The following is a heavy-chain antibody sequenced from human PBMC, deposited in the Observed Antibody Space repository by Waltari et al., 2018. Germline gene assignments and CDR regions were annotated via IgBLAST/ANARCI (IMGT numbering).Heavy chain of an antibody. CDR1: GGSISSGSYY. CDR3: ARDGGENYDFWSGYYRGWFDP. Sequence: QVQLQESGPGLVKPSQTLSLTCTVSGGSISSGSYYWSWIRQPAGKGLEWIGRIYTRGSTNYNPSLKSRVTISVDTSKNQFSLKLSSVTAADTAVYYCARDGGENYDFWSGYYRGWFDPWGQGTLVTVSS. CDR2: IYTRGST. V-gene: IGHV4-61*02. D-gene: IGHD3-3*01. J-gene: IGHJ5*02.